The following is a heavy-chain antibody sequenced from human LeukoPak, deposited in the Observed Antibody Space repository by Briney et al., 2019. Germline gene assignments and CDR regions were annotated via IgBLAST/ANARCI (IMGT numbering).Heavy chain of an antibody. D-gene: IGHD3/OR15-3a*01. CDR3: ARQTGSGLFILP. V-gene: IGHV4-39*01. J-gene: IGHJ4*02. CDR1: GVSISSSNSY. Sequence: SETLSLTCTVSGVSISSSNSYWGWIRQPPGKGLEWIGSIYYSGNTYYNASLESQVSISIDTSKNQFSLKLTSVTAADTAVYYCARQTGSGLFILPGGRGTLVTVSS. CDR2: IYYSGNT.